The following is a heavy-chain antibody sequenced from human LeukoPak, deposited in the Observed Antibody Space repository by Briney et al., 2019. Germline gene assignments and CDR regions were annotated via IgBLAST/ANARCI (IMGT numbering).Heavy chain of an antibody. V-gene: IGHV4-61*02. CDR3: AREYYYGSGSYRNWFDP. J-gene: IGHJ5*02. CDR2: ISTSGST. D-gene: IGHD3-10*01. CDR1: GGSIRSGNYY. Sequence: PSQTLSLTCTVSGGSIRSGNYYWSWIRQPAGKGLEWIGRISTSGSTSYKPSLTRRVTISIDTPNNQFSLKLNSVTAADTAVYYCAREYYYGSGSYRNWFDPWGRGTPVTVSS.